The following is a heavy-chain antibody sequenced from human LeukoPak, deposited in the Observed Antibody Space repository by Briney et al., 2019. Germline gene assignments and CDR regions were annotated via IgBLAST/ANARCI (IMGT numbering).Heavy chain of an antibody. D-gene: IGHD3-3*01. J-gene: IGHJ3*02. CDR1: GFTFSNAW. V-gene: IGHV3-15*01. CDR2: IKSKTDGGTT. Sequence: GGSLRLSCAASGFTFSNAWMSGVRQAPGKGLEWVGRIKSKTDGGTTDYAAPVKGRFTISRDDSKNTLYLQMNSLKTEDTAVYYCTTYYYDAWAAFDIWGQGTMVTVSS. CDR3: TTYYYDAWAAFDI.